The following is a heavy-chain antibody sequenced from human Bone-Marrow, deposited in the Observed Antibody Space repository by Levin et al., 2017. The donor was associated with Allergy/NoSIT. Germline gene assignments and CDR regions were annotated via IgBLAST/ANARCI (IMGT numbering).Heavy chain of an antibody. CDR2: ILSSDRST. Sequence: QPGGSLRLSCEGSGFTFSNYAMIWARQSPGKGLEWVSLILSSDRSTYYADSVKGRFTISWDSSKKTLYLQMNSLRAEDMGVYYCAKEGRFFGSGSTAYYFDSWGQGTLVTVS. D-gene: IGHD3-10*01. CDR3: AKEGRFFGSGSTAYYFDS. J-gene: IGHJ4*02. V-gene: IGHV3-23*01. CDR1: GFTFSNYA.